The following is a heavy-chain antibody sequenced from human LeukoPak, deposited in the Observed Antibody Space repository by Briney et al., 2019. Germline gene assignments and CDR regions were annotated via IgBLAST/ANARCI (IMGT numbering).Heavy chain of an antibody. V-gene: IGHV3-33*01. Sequence: PGGSLRLSCVASGFSFSNYGMHWLRQAPGKGLEWVAIIWYDGNNKYYVDSVKGRFTISRDNSENTLYLQMNSLRAEDTAVYYCARQQRYYYDSSGYVFDYWGQGTLVTVSS. D-gene: IGHD3-22*01. CDR2: IWYDGNNK. CDR1: GFSFSNYG. CDR3: ARQQRYYYDSSGYVFDY. J-gene: IGHJ4*02.